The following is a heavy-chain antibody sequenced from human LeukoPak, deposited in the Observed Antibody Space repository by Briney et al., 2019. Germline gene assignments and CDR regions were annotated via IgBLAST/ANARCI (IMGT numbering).Heavy chain of an antibody. J-gene: IGHJ4*02. CDR3: VKDYSTIPAAANPLFDY. Sequence: GGSLRLSCEASGFTFSSYAVTWVRQAPGKGLEWVSGITGSGDTTFYADSVKGRFTISGDNSKNTLYLQMHSLRAEDTAVYYCVKDYSTIPAAANPLFDYWGQGALVTVSS. CDR1: GFTFSSYA. V-gene: IGHV3-23*01. D-gene: IGHD6-13*01. CDR2: ITGSGDTT.